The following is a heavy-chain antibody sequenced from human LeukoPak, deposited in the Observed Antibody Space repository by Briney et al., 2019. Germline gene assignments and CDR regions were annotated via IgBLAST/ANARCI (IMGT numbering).Heavy chain of an antibody. J-gene: IGHJ5*02. V-gene: IGHV1-8*01. D-gene: IGHD5-18*01. CDR3: ARVWYSYANWFDP. CDR2: MNPNSGNT. Sequence: ASVKVSCKASGYTFTSYDINWVRQAPGQGLEWMGWMNPNSGNTGYAQKFQGRVTMTRNTSISTAYMELSSLRSEDTAVYYCARVWYSYANWFDPWGQGTLVTVSS. CDR1: GYTFTSYD.